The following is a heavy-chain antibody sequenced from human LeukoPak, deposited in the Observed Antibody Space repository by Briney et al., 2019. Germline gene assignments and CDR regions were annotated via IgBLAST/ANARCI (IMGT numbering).Heavy chain of an antibody. CDR3: ARDRRYCTNGVCYFDY. D-gene: IGHD2-8*01. V-gene: IGHV1-69*04. J-gene: IGHJ4*02. CDR1: GGTFSSYA. CDR2: IIPILDIE. Sequence: SVKVSCKASGGTFSSYAISWVRQAPGQGLEWMGRIIPILDIEHSAQKFQGRVTITADKSTSTAYMELSSLRSEDTAVYYCARDRRYCTNGVCYFDYWGQGTLVTVSS.